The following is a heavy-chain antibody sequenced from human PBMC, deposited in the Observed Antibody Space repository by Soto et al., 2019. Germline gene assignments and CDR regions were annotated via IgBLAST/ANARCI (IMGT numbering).Heavy chain of an antibody. Sequence: PSETLSLTCTVSGGSVSSGGYYWSWIRQPPGKRLEWIGYISYSGSTSYKPSLKSRLTISVDTPRNHFSLKLTSVTAADTAVYYYALVLDFAEYAGIRDRTEVRGQG. D-gene: IGHD1-1*01. CDR2: ISYSGST. V-gene: IGHV4-61*03. J-gene: IGHJ6*01. CDR3: ALVLDFAEYAGIRDRTEV. CDR1: GGSVSSGGYY.